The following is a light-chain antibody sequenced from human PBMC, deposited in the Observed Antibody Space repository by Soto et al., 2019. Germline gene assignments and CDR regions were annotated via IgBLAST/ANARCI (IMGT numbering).Light chain of an antibody. CDR1: QTVNSNY. Sequence: EIVLTQSPGTLSLSPGERATLSCRASQTVNSNYLAWYQQRPGQSPRLLISGTSIRATGIPNRFSGSGTGADFTLTITRLEPEDFAVYYCQQYGTSPRTFGGWTRVDI. CDR2: GTS. CDR3: QQYGTSPRT. V-gene: IGKV3-20*01. J-gene: IGKJ4*01.